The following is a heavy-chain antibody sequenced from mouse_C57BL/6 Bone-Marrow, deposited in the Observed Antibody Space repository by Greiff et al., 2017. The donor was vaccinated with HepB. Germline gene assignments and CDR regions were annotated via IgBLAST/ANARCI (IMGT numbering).Heavy chain of an antibody. Sequence: EVKLVESGGGFVQSGRSLRLSCATSGFTFSDFYMEWVRQAPGKGLEWIAASRNKANDYTTEYSASVKGRFIVSRDTSQSILYLQMNALRAEDTAIYYCARDAYYYAMDYWGQGTSVTVSS. V-gene: IGHV7-1*01. CDR1: GFTFSDFY. CDR2: SRNKANDYTT. J-gene: IGHJ4*01. CDR3: ARDAYYYAMDY.